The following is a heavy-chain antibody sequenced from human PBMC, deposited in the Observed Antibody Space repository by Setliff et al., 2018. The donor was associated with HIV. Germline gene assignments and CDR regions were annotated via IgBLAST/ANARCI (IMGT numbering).Heavy chain of an antibody. CDR3: AREYHIEATYTRLANYFDS. CDR2: INPNDGAT. J-gene: IGHJ4*02. Sequence: ASVKVSCKASGYTFTSYYLHWVRQAPGQGLEWMGIINPNDGATTYAQNFEGRVTMTRDTSTNTVYMELRSLTSEDTAVFYCAREYHIEATYTRLANYFDSWGQGTLVTVSS. V-gene: IGHV1-46*01. D-gene: IGHD6-19*01. CDR1: GYTFTSYY.